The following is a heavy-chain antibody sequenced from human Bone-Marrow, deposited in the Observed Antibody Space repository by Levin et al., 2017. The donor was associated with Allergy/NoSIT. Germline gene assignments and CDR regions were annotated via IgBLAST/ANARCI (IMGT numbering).Heavy chain of an antibody. D-gene: IGHD2-2*01. Sequence: GESLKISCAASGFTFSNYAMTWVRQAPGKGLEWVSGISGRADYTYYADSVKGRFTISRDNSRSTLCLQMDSLRAEDTAVYYCAKGRGGYCSSTRCSDWFDSWGQGTLVTVSS. J-gene: IGHJ5*01. CDR1: GFTFSNYA. CDR2: ISGRADYT. V-gene: IGHV3-23*01. CDR3: AKGRGGYCSSTRCSDWFDS.